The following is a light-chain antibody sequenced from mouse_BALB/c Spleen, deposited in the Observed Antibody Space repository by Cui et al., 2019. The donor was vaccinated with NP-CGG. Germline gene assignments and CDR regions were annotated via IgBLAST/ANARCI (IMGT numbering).Light chain of an antibody. Sequence: AVLTQESEVATSPGETVTHTCLSSTGAVTTSNYADWVQEKPDHLFTGLIGGTNNRAPGVPARFSGSLIGDKTALTITGPQTEDEAIYFCPLWYSNHWVFSGGTKLTVL. V-gene: IGLV1*01. CDR1: TGAVTTSNY. CDR2: GTN. CDR3: PLWYSNHWV. J-gene: IGLJ1*01.